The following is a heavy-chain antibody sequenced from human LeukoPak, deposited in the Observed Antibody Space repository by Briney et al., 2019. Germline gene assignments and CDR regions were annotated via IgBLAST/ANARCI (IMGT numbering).Heavy chain of an antibody. CDR1: GFTFSTYG. CDR3: AKANRDHLSHYYGVDV. Sequence: PGGFLRLSCAASGFTFSTYGMHWLRQAPGKGPESVALIRHDGTETYHAESVKGRFTISRDDSKNTFYLQMNSLRAEDAAVYYCAKANRDHLSHYYGVDVWGQGTTVVVSS. D-gene: IGHD3-10*01. V-gene: IGHV3-30*02. CDR2: IRHDGTET. J-gene: IGHJ6*02.